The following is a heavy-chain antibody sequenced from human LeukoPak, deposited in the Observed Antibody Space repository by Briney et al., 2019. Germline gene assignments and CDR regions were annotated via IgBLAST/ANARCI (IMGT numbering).Heavy chain of an antibody. J-gene: IGHJ4*02. CDR1: GFTFSSYA. CDR3: AQTGTTAPYFDY. Sequence: GGSLRLSCAASGFTFSSYAMSWVRQAPGKGLEWVSAISGSGGSTYYAGSVKGRFTISRDNSKNTLYLQMNSLRAEDTAVYYCAQTGTTAPYFDYWGQGTLVTVSS. CDR2: ISGSGGST. D-gene: IGHD1-7*01. V-gene: IGHV3-23*01.